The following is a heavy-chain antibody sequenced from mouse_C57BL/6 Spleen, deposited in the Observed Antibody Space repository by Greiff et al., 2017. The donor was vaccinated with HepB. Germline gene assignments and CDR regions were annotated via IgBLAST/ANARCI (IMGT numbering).Heavy chain of an antibody. J-gene: IGHJ2*01. CDR2: IHPNSGST. Sequence: QVQLQQSGAELVKPGASVKLSCKASGYTFTSYWMHWVKQRPGQGLEWIGMIHPNSGSTNYNEKFKSKATLTVDKSSSTAYMQLSSLTSEDSAVYYCARRTYYYGSSFFFDYWGQGTTLTVSS. CDR3: ARRTYYYGSSFFFDY. V-gene: IGHV1-64*01. CDR1: GYTFTSYW. D-gene: IGHD1-1*01.